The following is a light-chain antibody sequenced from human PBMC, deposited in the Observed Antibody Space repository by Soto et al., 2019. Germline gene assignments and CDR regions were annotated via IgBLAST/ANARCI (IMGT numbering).Light chain of an antibody. J-gene: IGLJ2*01. CDR3: SSYAGSNNFRV. Sequence: QSVLTQPPSASGSPGQSVTISCTGTSSDVGDNKYVSWYQQQPGKAPKVIIYEISERPSGVPDRFSGSKSGNTASLTVSGIRAEDEADYYCSSYAGSNNFRVFGGGTKLTVL. V-gene: IGLV2-8*01. CDR2: EIS. CDR1: SSDVGDNKY.